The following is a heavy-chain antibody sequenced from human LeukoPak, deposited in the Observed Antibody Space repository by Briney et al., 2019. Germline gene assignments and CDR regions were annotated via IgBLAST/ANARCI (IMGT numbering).Heavy chain of an antibody. J-gene: IGHJ6*03. CDR3: ARAVLWFGDLDYYYYMDV. V-gene: IGHV6-1*01. CDR2: TYYRSKWYN. CDR1: GDSVSSNSAA. D-gene: IGHD3-10*01. Sequence: SQTLSLTCAISGDSVSSNSAAWNWIRQSPSRGLEWLGRTYYRSKWYNDYAVSVKSRITINSDTSKNQVSLQLKSVTPEDTAVYYCARAVLWFGDLDYYYYMDVWGKGTTVTVSS.